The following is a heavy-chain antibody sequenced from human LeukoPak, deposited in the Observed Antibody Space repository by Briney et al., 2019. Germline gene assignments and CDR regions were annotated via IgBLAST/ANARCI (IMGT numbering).Heavy chain of an antibody. D-gene: IGHD3-10*01. J-gene: IGHJ4*02. Sequence: PGVSLRLSCGVSGFTFRHFAMIGVPQAPGKGLKCDADLVKGRFTISRDNSKNTLYLQMTGLRAEDTAVYYCAKLKRVGIAPFDDWGQGILVTVSS. V-gene: IGHV3-23*01. CDR3: AKLKRVGIAPFDD. CDR1: GFTFRHFA.